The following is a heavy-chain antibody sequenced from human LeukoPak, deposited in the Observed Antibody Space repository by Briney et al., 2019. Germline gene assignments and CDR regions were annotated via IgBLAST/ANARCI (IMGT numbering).Heavy chain of an antibody. CDR1: GFTFSSYW. J-gene: IGHJ2*01. Sequence: GGSLRLSCAASGFTFSSYWMSWVRQAPGKGLEWVANIKQDGSNKYYADSVKGRFTISRENSKNTLDLQMNSLRAEDTAVYYCAKGSGRYCSSTSCQWYFDLWGRGTLVTVSS. CDR2: IKQDGSNK. CDR3: AKGSGRYCSSTSCQWYFDL. V-gene: IGHV3-7*01. D-gene: IGHD2-2*01.